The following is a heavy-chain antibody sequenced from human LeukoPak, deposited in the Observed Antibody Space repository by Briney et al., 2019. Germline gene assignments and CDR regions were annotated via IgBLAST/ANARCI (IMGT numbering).Heavy chain of an antibody. CDR2: IYSGGST. CDR3: ARASYYGSGSYYTPYYYYYGMDV. Sequence: GGSLRLSCAASGFTVSSNYMSWVRQAPGKGLEWVSVIYSGGSTYYADSVKGRFTISRDNSKSTLYLQMNSLRAEDTAVYYCARASYYGSGSYYTPYYYYYGMDVWGQGTTVTVSS. CDR1: GFTVSSNY. D-gene: IGHD3-10*01. J-gene: IGHJ6*02. V-gene: IGHV3-53*01.